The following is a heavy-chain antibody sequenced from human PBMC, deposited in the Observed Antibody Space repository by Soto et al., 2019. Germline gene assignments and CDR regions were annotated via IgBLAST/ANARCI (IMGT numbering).Heavy chain of an antibody. Sequence: LRLSCAASGFIFSSYWMNWVRQAPGKGLEWVASINQDGRERYYVDSVKGRFTISRDNAKNSLYLQVNSLRAEDTAVYYCARDGEAPGLYLDYWGQGTLVTVSS. CDR3: ARDGEAPGLYLDY. CDR2: INQDGRER. J-gene: IGHJ4*02. V-gene: IGHV3-7*01. CDR1: GFIFSSYW. D-gene: IGHD7-27*01.